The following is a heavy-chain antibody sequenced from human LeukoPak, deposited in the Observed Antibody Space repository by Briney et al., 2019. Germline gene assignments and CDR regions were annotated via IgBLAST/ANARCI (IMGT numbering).Heavy chain of an antibody. CDR1: GYTLTELS. D-gene: IGHD6-19*01. V-gene: IGHV1-24*01. CDR2: FDTEDGKK. J-gene: IGHJ4*02. CDR3: VTGVPRGIPVPGGGLLDY. Sequence: ASVTVSFKVSGYTLTELSMHGVRQAPGKGREWMGWFDTEDGKKMYAQKFQDRVTVTEDTSTDPAYMELGSVRGEDTAVYYCVTGVPRGIPVPGGGLLDYWAQGTLVPVSS.